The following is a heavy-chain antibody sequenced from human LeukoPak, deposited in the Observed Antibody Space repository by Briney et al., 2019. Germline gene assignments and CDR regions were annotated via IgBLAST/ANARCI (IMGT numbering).Heavy chain of an antibody. CDR2: IYYSGST. CDR1: GGFISSGGYY. Sequence: PSETLSLTCTVSGGFISSGGYYWSWIRQHPGKGLEWIGYIYYSGSTYYNPSLKSRVTISVDTSKNQFSLKLSSVTAADTAVYYCAREGYQLLWSGSGMDVWGQGTTVTVSS. V-gene: IGHV4-31*03. D-gene: IGHD2-2*01. J-gene: IGHJ6*02. CDR3: AREGYQLLWSGSGMDV.